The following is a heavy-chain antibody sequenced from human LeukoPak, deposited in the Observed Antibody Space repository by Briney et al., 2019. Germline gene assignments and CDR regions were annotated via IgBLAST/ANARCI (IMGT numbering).Heavy chain of an antibody. CDR1: GYTFTGYY. V-gene: IGHV1-2*02. Sequence: ASVKVSCKASGYTFTGYYMHWVRQAPGQGLEWMGWINPNSGGTNYAQEFQGRVTMTRDTSISTAYMELSRLRSDDTAVYYCASDLIDYSNPMDVWGKGTTVTVSS. CDR3: ASDLIDYSNPMDV. D-gene: IGHD4-11*01. J-gene: IGHJ6*03. CDR2: INPNSGGT.